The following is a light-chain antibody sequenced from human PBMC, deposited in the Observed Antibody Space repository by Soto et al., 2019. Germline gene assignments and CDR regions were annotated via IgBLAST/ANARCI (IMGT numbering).Light chain of an antibody. CDR3: SSYAGSNNFV. J-gene: IGLJ2*01. Sequence: QSVLTKPPSASGSPGQSVTISCTGTSSDVGGYNYVSWYQQHPGKAPKLMIYEVSKRPSGVPDRFSGSKSGNTASLTVSGLQAEDEADYYCSSYAGSNNFVFGGGTKLTVL. CDR1: SSDVGGYNY. V-gene: IGLV2-8*01. CDR2: EVS.